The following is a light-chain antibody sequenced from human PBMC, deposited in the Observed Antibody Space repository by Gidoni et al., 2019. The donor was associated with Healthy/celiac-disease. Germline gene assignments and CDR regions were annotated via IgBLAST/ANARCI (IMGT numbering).Light chain of an antibody. CDR2: GAS. CDR1: QSVSSSY. CDR3: QQYGSSPT. J-gene: IGKJ4*01. Sequence: EIVLTPSPGTLSLAPGERATLTCRASQSVSSSYLAWYQQTPGQAPRLLIYGASSRATGIPDRFSGSGSGTDFTLTISRLEPEDFAVYYCQQYGSSPTFGGGTKVEIK. V-gene: IGKV3-20*01.